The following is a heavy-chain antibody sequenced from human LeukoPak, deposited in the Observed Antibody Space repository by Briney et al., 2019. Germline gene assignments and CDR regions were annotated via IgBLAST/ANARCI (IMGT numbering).Heavy chain of an antibody. D-gene: IGHD3-22*01. CDR1: GGSFSGYY. CDR3: ARDANYYDSKRGTY. V-gene: IGHV4-34*01. Sequence: PSETLSLTCAVYGGSFSGYYWSWIRQPPGKGLEWIGEINHSGSTNYNPSLKSRVTISVDTSKNQFSLKLSSVTAADTAVYYCARDANYYDSKRGTYWGQGTLVTVSS. CDR2: INHSGST. J-gene: IGHJ4*02.